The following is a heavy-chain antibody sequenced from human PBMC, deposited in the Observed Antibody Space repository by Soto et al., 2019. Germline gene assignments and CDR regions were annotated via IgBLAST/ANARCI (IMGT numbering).Heavy chain of an antibody. CDR1: GFTFSSYG. V-gene: IGHV3-30*18. J-gene: IGHJ6*02. Sequence: GGSLRLSCAASGFTFSSYGMHWVRQAPGKGLEWVAVISYDGSNKYYADSVKGRFTISRDNSKNTLYLQMNSLRAEDTAVYYCANRIEYSSSTGLMDVWGQGTTVTVSS. D-gene: IGHD6-6*01. CDR3: ANRIEYSSSTGLMDV. CDR2: ISYDGSNK.